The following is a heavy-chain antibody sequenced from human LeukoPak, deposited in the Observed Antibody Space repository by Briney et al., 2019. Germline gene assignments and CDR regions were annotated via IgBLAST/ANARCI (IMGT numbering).Heavy chain of an antibody. CDR1: GFTFSSYW. Sequence: PGGSLRLSCAASGFTFSSYWMSWVRQAPGKGLEWVATIKQDGTEKDYVDSVKGRFTISRDNAKTSLYLQMNSLRAEDTAVYYCARSGYNWNYVDYWGQGTLVTVPS. CDR3: ARSGYNWNYVDY. V-gene: IGHV3-7*01. J-gene: IGHJ4*02. D-gene: IGHD1-20*01. CDR2: IKQDGTEK.